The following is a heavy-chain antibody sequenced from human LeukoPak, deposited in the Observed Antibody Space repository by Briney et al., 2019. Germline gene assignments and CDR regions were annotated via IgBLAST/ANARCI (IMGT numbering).Heavy chain of an antibody. J-gene: IGHJ4*02. CDR1: GFTFSSNG. Sequence: TGGSLRLSCAASGFTFSSNGMSWVRQAPGKGLEWLGRIKSKADGGISDYAEPVKGRFTFSRDDSKNTLYLLMNSLKTEDTAVYYCTTTYHYDSSPGSFDYWGQGTLVTVSS. V-gene: IGHV3-15*01. CDR2: IKSKADGGIS. CDR3: TTTYHYDSSPGSFDY. D-gene: IGHD3-22*01.